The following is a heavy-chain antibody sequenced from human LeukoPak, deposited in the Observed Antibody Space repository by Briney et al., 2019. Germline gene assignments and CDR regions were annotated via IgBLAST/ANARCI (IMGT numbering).Heavy chain of an antibody. J-gene: IGHJ6*02. V-gene: IGHV4-34*01. D-gene: IGHD5-18*01. Sequence: SETLSLTCAVYGGSFSGYYWSWIRQPPGKGLEWIGEINHSGSTNYNPSLKSRVTISVDTSKNQFSLKLSSVTAADTAAYYCARGRHRGGYSYGPPKLYYYYGMDVWGQGTTVTVSS. CDR2: INHSGST. CDR1: GGSFSGYY. CDR3: ARGRHRGGYSYGPPKLYYYYGMDV.